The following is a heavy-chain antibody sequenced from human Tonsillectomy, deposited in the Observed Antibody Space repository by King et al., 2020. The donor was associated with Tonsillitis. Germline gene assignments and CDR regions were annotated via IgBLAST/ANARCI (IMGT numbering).Heavy chain of an antibody. CDR3: ARDFSAPRGNWFDP. J-gene: IGHJ5*02. D-gene: IGHD2/OR15-2a*01. CDR2: IYTSGST. Sequence: QLQESGPGLVKPSETLSLTCTVSGGSISSYYWSWIRQPAGKGLEWIGRIYTSGSTNYNPSLKSRVTMSVDTSKHQFSLKLSSVTAADTAVYYCARDFSAPRGNWFDPWGQGTLVTVSS. V-gene: IGHV4-4*07. CDR1: GGSISSYY.